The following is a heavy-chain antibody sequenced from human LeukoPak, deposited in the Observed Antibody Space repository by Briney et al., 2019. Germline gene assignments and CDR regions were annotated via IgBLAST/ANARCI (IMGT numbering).Heavy chain of an antibody. J-gene: IGHJ5*01. V-gene: IGHV1-8*01. D-gene: IGHD3-3*01. CDR1: GYTFINYN. Sequence: ASVKVSCKASGYTFINYNINWVRQATGQGLEWMGWMNPNSGNTGYAQNFQGRVTMTRNTSASTAYMELSSLISEDTAVYYCTRGGEGNYDFWRGYEGYFDAWGHGSLVTVSS. CDR3: TRGGEGNYDFWRGYEGYFDA. CDR2: MNPNSGNT.